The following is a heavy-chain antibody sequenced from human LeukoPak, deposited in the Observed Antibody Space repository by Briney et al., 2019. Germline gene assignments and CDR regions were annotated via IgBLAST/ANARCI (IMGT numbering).Heavy chain of an antibody. J-gene: IGHJ4*02. D-gene: IGHD3-16*01. V-gene: IGHV3-7*01. CDR1: GFTFSNYW. CDR2: IKRDGSDK. CDR3: AKDNYDYVWGSYPAPTRTPDY. Sequence: PGGSLRLSCAASGFTFSNYWMTWVRQAPGKGLEWVANIKRDGSDKNYVDSVKGRFTISRDNSKNTLYLQMNSLRAEDTAVYYCAKDNYDYVWGSYPAPTRTPDYWGQGTLVTVSS.